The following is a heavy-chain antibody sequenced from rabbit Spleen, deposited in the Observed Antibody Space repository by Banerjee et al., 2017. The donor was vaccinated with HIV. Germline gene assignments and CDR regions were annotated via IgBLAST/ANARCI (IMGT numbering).Heavy chain of an antibody. Sequence: QSLEESGGDLVKPVASLTLTCTASGVSFSTHDYMCWVRQAPGKGLEWIACIEGGSSTFSYCASRAKGRFTISKTSSTPVTLQMTTLTAADTATYFCARESGSSFSSYGMDLWGPGTRVTVS. D-gene: IGHD8-1*01. CDR2: IEGGSSTFS. CDR3: ARESGSSFSSYGMDL. CDR1: GVSFSTHDY. V-gene: IGHV1S40*01. J-gene: IGHJ6*01.